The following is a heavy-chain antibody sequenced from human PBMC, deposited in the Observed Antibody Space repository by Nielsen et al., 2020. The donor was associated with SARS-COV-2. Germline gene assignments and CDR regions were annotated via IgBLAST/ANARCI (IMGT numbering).Heavy chain of an antibody. Sequence: GGSLRLSCAASGFTFNTYWMHWVRQAPGKGLEWVAVISYDGSNKYYADSVKGRFTISRDNSKNTLYLQMNSLRAEDTAVYYCAKDTGYSYGYSWFDPWGQGTLVTVSS. D-gene: IGHD5-18*01. V-gene: IGHV3-30*18. CDR2: ISYDGSNK. CDR1: GFTFNTYW. J-gene: IGHJ5*02. CDR3: AKDTGYSYGYSWFDP.